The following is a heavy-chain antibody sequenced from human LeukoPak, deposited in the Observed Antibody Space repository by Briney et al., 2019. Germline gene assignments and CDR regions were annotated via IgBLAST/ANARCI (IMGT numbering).Heavy chain of an antibody. CDR2: SDPEDGET. CDR1: GYTFTSYY. CDR3: ALGNWDTAMVE. J-gene: IGHJ4*02. Sequence: GASVKVSCKASGYTFTSYYMHWVRQAPGKGLEWMGGSDPEDGETIYAQKFQGRVTMTEDTSTDTAYMELSSLRSEDTAVYYCALGNWDTAMVEWGQGTLVTVSS. V-gene: IGHV1-24*01. D-gene: IGHD5-18*01.